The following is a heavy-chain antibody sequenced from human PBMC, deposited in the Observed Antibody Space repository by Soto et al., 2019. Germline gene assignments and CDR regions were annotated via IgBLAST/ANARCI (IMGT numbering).Heavy chain of an antibody. D-gene: IGHD3-10*01. J-gene: IGHJ4*02. CDR2: IYHSGST. Sequence: QLQLQESGSGLVKPSQTLSLTCAVSGGSISSGGYSWSWIRQPPGKGLEWIGYIYHSGSTYYNPSLKSRVPISVDRSKNQFSLKLSSVTAAVTAVYYCARAIGCFGDLLGGYYFDYWGQGTLVTVAS. CDR3: ARAIGCFGDLLGGYYFDY. CDR1: GGSISSGGYS. V-gene: IGHV4-30-2*01.